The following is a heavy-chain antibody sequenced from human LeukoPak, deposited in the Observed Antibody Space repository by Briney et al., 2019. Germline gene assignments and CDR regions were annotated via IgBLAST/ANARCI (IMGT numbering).Heavy chain of an antibody. Sequence: SETLSLTCTASGGSIFSYYWSWIRQSPGKGLEWIGYIYYSGSTNYNPSLKSRVTISVDTSKNQFSLKLSSVTAADTAVYYCARDPYGDSGLDYWGQGTLVTVSS. CDR3: ARDPYGDSGLDY. J-gene: IGHJ4*02. V-gene: IGHV4-59*01. CDR1: GGSIFSYY. D-gene: IGHD4-17*01. CDR2: IYYSGST.